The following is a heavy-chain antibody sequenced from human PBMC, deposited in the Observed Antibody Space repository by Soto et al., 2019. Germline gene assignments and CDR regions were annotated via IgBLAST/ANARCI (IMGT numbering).Heavy chain of an antibody. D-gene: IGHD3-22*01. V-gene: IGHV1-69*04. CDR2: IIPLVHII. CDR3: ARARRRDDSNTFDALDV. Sequence: QVQLVQSGAEVKKPGSSVKVSCKASGGFYSIKTISWVRQAPGQGLEWMGRIIPLVHIINNAQKFQGRVAISTDKTTSTAYMEMRSLNSDDTAIYFCARARRRDDSNTFDALDVWGQGTMVTVSS. J-gene: IGHJ3*01. CDR1: GGFYSIKT.